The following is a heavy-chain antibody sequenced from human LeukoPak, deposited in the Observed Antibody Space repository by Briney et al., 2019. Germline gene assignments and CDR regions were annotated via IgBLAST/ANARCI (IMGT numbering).Heavy chain of an antibody. J-gene: IGHJ4*02. CDR2: ISARGIST. V-gene: IGHV3-23*01. D-gene: IGHD3-3*01. CDR1: GFTFSSSS. CDR3: AKSFDFSNGHSPILTPFDS. Sequence: GGSLRLSCATSGFTFSSSSMSWVRQAPGEGLEWVSSISARGISTYYADSVKGRFTISRDNSKNTLYLQMNSLRADDIGVYYCAKSFDFSNGHSPILTPFDSWGQGTLVSVSS.